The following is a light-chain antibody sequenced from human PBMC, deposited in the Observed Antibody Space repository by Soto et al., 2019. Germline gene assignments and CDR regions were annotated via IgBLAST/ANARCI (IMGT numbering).Light chain of an antibody. J-gene: IGKJ3*01. V-gene: IGKV1-9*01. Sequence: AVGDRVTITCRASQDIASYLGWYQLKPGKAPQLLIYAASTLQGGVPSRFSGGGSGTEFTLTINSLQPEDSATYYCQQLINYFSFGPGTKVDV. CDR2: AAS. CDR3: QQLINYFS. CDR1: QDIASY.